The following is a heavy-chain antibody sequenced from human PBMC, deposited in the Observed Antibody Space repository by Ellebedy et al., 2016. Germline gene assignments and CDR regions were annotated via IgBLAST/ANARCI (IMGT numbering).Heavy chain of an antibody. CDR3: ARVVGITGAYEPLDY. J-gene: IGHJ4*02. CDR2: IIPIFGTA. D-gene: IGHD1-20*01. Sequence: SVKVSXXASGGTFSSYAISWVRQAPGQGLEWMGGIIPIFGTANYAQKFQGRVTITADESTSTAYMELSSLRSEDTAVYYCARVVGITGAYEPLDYWGQGTLVTVSS. V-gene: IGHV1-69*13. CDR1: GGTFSSYA.